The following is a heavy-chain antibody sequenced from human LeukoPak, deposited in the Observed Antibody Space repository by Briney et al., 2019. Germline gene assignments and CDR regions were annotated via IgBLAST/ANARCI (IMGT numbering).Heavy chain of an antibody. J-gene: IGHJ4*02. CDR3: AKTSSAPPRNY. CDR1: GGSFSGYY. V-gene: IGHV4-34*01. Sequence: SETLSLTCAVYGGSFSGYYWSWIRQPPGKGLEWIGEINHSGSTNYNPSLKSRVTISVDTSKNQFSLKLSSVTAADTAVYYCAKTSSAPPRNYGGKGTLVTVS. D-gene: IGHD6-19*01. CDR2: INHSGST.